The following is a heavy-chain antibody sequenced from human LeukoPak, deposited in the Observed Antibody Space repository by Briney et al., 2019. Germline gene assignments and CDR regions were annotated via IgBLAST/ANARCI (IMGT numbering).Heavy chain of an antibody. CDR1: GYTLISHY. D-gene: IGHD3-22*01. Sequence: ASVKVSCKASGYTLISHYMHWVRQAPGQGLEWMGIINPSGGTTTYAQNFQGRVTMTRDTSTSTVYMELSSLRSEDTAVYYCARLRDSSGYLLDYWGQGTLVTVSS. J-gene: IGHJ4*02. V-gene: IGHV1-46*01. CDR3: ARLRDSSGYLLDY. CDR2: INPSGGTT.